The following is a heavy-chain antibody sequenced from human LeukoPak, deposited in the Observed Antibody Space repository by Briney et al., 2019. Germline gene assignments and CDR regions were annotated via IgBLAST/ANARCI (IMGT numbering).Heavy chain of an antibody. Sequence: SEILSLTCAVSGGSISSGGYSWSWIRQPPGKGLEWIGYIYHSGSTYYNPSLKSRVTISVDRSKNQFSLKLSSVTAADTAVYYCARAAPSGSYYDWFDPWGQGTLVTVSS. CDR3: ARAAPSGSYYDWFDP. CDR2: IYHSGST. CDR1: GGSISSGGYS. J-gene: IGHJ5*02. V-gene: IGHV4-30-2*01. D-gene: IGHD1-26*01.